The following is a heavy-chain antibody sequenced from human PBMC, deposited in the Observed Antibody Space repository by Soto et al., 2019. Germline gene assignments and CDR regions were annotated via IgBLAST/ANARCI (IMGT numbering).Heavy chain of an antibody. CDR2: INHSGST. J-gene: IGHJ5*02. V-gene: IGHV4-34*01. CDR3: ARDKASSRGHWFDP. D-gene: IGHD6-13*01. Sequence: QVQLQQWGAGLLKPSETLSLTCAVYGGSFSGYYWSWIRQAPGKGLEWIGEINHSGSTNYNPSLKSRVTISVDTSKNQFSLKLSSVTAADTAVYYRARDKASSRGHWFDPWGQGTLVTVSS. CDR1: GGSFSGYY.